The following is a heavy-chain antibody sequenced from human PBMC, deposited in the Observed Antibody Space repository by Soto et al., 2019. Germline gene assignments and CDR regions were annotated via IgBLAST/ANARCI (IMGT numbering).Heavy chain of an antibody. CDR1: GGSISSYY. CDR3: ARSAPQLVRGWFDP. CDR2: IYYSGST. D-gene: IGHD6-13*01. Sequence: QVQLQESGPGLVKPSETLSLTCTVSGGSISSYYWSWIRQPPGKGLEWIGYIYYSGSTNYNPSLKSRVTISVDTSKNQFSLKLSSVTAADTAVYYCARSAPQLVRGWFDPWGQGTLVTVSS. V-gene: IGHV4-59*01. J-gene: IGHJ5*02.